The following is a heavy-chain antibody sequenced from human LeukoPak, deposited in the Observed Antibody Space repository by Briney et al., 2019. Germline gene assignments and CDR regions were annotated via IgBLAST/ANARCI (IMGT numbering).Heavy chain of an antibody. CDR3: ARGRGYRRAFDI. Sequence: GASVKVSCKASGYTFTSYDINWVRQATGQGLERMGWMNPNSGNTGYAQKFQGRVTITRNTSISTAYMELSSLRSEDTAVYYCARGRGYRRAFDIWGQGTMVTVSS. J-gene: IGHJ3*02. CDR1: GYTFTSYD. V-gene: IGHV1-8*03. D-gene: IGHD6-25*01. CDR2: MNPNSGNT.